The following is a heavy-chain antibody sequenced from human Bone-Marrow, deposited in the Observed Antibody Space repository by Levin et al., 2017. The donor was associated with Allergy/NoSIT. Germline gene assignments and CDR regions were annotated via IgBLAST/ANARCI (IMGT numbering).Heavy chain of an antibody. CDR3: ARDGRKDELLAANVVMATGYFDL. D-gene: IGHD5-24*01. Sequence: GESLKISCKASGYTFSDYYLHWVRLAPGQGPEWMGRIKSKSGDTTIAQNFKGRVTLTRDTSLTTGYMELSGLRADDTAVYYCARDGRKDELLAANVVMATGYFDLWGRGTLLTVSS. CDR1: GYTFSDYY. V-gene: IGHV1-2*06. CDR2: IKSKSGDT. J-gene: IGHJ2*01.